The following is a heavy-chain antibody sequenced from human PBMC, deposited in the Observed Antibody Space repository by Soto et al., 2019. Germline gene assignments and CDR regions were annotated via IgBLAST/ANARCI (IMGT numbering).Heavy chain of an antibody. V-gene: IGHV2-5*01. CDR1: GVSLSTSGVG. CDR3: AQWSPGSGYYIGCFDY. Sequence: SGPTLVNPTQTLTLTCTFSGVSLSTSGVGVGWIRQPPGKVLEWLALLYWNDDKRYSPSLKSRLTITKDTSKHQVVLTMTNMDPVDTATYYCAQWSPGSGYYIGCFDYWGQGTLVTVSS. D-gene: IGHD3-3*01. CDR2: LYWNDDK. J-gene: IGHJ4*02.